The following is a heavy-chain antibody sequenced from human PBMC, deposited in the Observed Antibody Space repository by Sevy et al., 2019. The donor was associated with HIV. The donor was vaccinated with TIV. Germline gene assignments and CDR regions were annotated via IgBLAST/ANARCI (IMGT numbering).Heavy chain of an antibody. V-gene: IGHV4-59*08. CDR1: GGSINNYY. CDR2: ISYSGTT. CDR3: ARLRFWSSSSGSTNYFDY. J-gene: IGHJ4*02. D-gene: IGHD6-6*01. Sequence: SETLSLTYTVSGGSINNYYWSWIRQSPGKGLEWIGYISYSGTTNYNPSLKSRVTISVDTSKNQFSLKLSSVTAADTAVYYCARLRFWSSSSGSTNYFDYWGQGTLVTVSS.